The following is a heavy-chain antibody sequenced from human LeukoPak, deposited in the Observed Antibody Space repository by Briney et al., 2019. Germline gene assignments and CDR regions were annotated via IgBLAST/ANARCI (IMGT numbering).Heavy chain of an antibody. J-gene: IGHJ4*02. CDR1: GYTFTGYY. Sequence: ASVKASCKASGYTFTGYYMHWVRQAPGQGLEWMGWINPNSGGTNYAQKFQGRVTMTRDTSISTAYMELSRLRSDDTAVYYCARGLDYGDYSFDYWGQGTLVTVSS. CDR3: ARGLDYGDYSFDY. CDR2: INPNSGGT. D-gene: IGHD4-17*01. V-gene: IGHV1-2*02.